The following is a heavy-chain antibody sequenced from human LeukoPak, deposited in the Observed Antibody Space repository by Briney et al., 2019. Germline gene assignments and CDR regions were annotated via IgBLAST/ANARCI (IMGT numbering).Heavy chain of an antibody. CDR3: ARDGERSFDY. J-gene: IGHJ4*02. Sequence: GGSLRLSCAASGSTFRNYGMHWVRQAPGKGLEWVAVIWYEGDHENYADSVKGRFTISRDNSKSTLFLHMNNVRVDDTAVYYCARDGERSFDYWGQGTLVTVSS. CDR2: IWYEGDHE. V-gene: IGHV3-33*01. CDR1: GSTFRNYG. D-gene: IGHD3-10*01.